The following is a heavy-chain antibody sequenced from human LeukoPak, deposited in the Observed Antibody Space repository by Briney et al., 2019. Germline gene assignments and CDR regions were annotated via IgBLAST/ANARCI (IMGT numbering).Heavy chain of an antibody. CDR1: GGSISSGSYY. CDR3: ARDRSNEGPDYYDSSGYYPHDAFDI. V-gene: IGHV4-61*01. Sequence: KASETLSLTCTVSGGSISSGSYYWSWIRQPPGKGLEWIGYIYYSGSTNYNPSLKSRVTISVDTSKNQFSLKLSSVTAADTAVYYCARDRSNEGPDYYDSSGYYPHDAFDIWGQGTMVTVSS. CDR2: IYYSGST. D-gene: IGHD3-22*01. J-gene: IGHJ3*02.